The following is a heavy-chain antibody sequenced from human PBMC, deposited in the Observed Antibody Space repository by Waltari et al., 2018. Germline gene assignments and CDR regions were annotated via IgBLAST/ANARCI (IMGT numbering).Heavy chain of an antibody. CDR3: AREGKLLGAFDI. CDR2: IRQDGNQK. V-gene: IGHV3-7*01. Sequence: EVQLVESGGTLVQPGGSLRLSCAASGFTFSTYWMNWVRQAPGKGLEWVADIRQDGNQKAYVDSVKGRFTISRDNAESSLYLQMNSLRAEDTAVYYCAREGKLLGAFDIWGKGTMVTVSS. CDR1: GFTFSTYW. J-gene: IGHJ3*02. D-gene: IGHD1-26*01.